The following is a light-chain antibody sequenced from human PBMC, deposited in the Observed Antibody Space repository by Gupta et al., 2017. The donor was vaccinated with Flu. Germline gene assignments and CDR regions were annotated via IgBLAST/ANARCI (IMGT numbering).Light chain of an antibody. CDR3: QQYGSSLPWT. CDR1: QSVSSSY. CDR2: GAS. V-gene: IGKV3-20*01. J-gene: IGKJ1*01. Sequence: EIVLTQSPGSLSLSPGERATLSCRASQSVSSSYLAWYQQKPGQAPRLLIYGASSRATGIPDRFSGSGSGTDVTLTIIRREPEDFSVYYCQQYGSSLPWTFGQGTKVEIK.